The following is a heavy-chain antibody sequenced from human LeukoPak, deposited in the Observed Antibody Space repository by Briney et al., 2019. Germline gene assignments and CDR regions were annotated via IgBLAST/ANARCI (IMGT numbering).Heavy chain of an antibody. J-gene: IGHJ5*02. Sequence: PGGSLRLSCVASGVTFSSYAMTWVRQAPGMGLEWVSSISGSGLSTYYADSVKGRFTISRDNSKNTLSLQMNSLRAEDTAVYFCAKDRLSDIATGYYKWFDPWGQGILVTVSS. CDR1: GVTFSSYA. CDR2: ISGSGLST. CDR3: AKDRLSDIATGYYKWFDP. D-gene: IGHD3-9*01. V-gene: IGHV3-23*01.